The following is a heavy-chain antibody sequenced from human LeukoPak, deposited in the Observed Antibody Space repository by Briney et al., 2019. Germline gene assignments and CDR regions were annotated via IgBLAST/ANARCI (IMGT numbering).Heavy chain of an antibody. J-gene: IGHJ2*01. CDR3: ARSTVRYCIRGNCSPRYFDL. CDR2: ISYDGGT. D-gene: IGHD2-15*01. CDR1: GGSINTYY. Sequence: PSETLSLTCSISGGSINTYYWSWLRQPPGKGLEWIGFISYDGGTNYNPSLKSRVSISVDTSKNQFSLKLSSVTAADTALFYCARSTVRYCIRGNCSPRYFDLWGRGTLVTVSS. V-gene: IGHV4-59*01.